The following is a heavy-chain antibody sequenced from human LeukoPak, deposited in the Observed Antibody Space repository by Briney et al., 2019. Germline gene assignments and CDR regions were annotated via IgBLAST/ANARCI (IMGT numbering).Heavy chain of an antibody. J-gene: IGHJ4*02. Sequence: GASVKISCKAFGYTFTSYYVHWVRQAPGQGLEWMGIINPSGGTNYAQKFQGRVTMTRDTSTSTGYMELSSLRSEDTAVYYCARGTPGYSSVWGQGTLVTVSS. CDR2: INPSGGT. CDR1: GYTFTSYY. D-gene: IGHD6-19*01. V-gene: IGHV1-46*01. CDR3: ARGTPGYSSV.